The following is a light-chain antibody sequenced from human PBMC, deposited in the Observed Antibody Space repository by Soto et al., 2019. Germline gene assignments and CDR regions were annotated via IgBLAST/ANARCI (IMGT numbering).Light chain of an antibody. Sequence: ELVLTQTPATLSLSPGERATLSCRSSQSVSSSYLAWYQQKPGQAPRLLIYRASSRATGIPDRFSGSGSGTDFTLTISRLEPEDFAVYYCQQYGSSPPITFGQGTRLENK. CDR2: RAS. V-gene: IGKV3-20*01. CDR1: QSVSSSY. CDR3: QQYGSSPPIT. J-gene: IGKJ5*01.